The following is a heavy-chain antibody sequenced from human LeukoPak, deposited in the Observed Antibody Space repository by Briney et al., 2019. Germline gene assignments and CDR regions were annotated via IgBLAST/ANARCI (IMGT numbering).Heavy chain of an antibody. V-gene: IGHV3-48*03. CDR3: ARLQGYNFDY. CDR2: ISGSGSTK. CDR1: GFAFSSYE. D-gene: IGHD5-24*01. J-gene: IGHJ4*02. Sequence: GGSLRLSCAASGFAFSSYEMNWVRQAPGEGLEWVSYISGSGSTKYYTDSVEGRFTISRGNAKNSLYLQMNSLRAEDTAVYYCARLQGYNFDYWGQGTLVTVSS.